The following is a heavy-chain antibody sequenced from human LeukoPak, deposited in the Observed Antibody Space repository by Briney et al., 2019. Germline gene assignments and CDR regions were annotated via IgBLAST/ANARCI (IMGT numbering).Heavy chain of an antibody. CDR2: ISGSGGST. D-gene: IGHD3-3*01. CDR3: AKSGDFWSGSYGMDV. CDR1: GFTFSSYA. J-gene: IGHJ6*02. Sequence: PGGSLRLSCAASGFTFSSYAMSWVRQAPGKGLEWVSAISGSGGSTYYADSVRGRFTISRDNSKNTLYLRMNSLRAEDTAVYYCAKSGDFWSGSYGMDVWGQGTTVTVSS. V-gene: IGHV3-23*01.